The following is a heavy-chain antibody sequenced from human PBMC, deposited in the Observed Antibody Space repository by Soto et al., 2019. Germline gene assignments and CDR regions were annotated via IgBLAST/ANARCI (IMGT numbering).Heavy chain of an antibody. CDR1: GFTFSSYG. CDR2: ISYDGSNK. V-gene: IGHV3-30*18. CDR3: AKWGYGTNDPDY. J-gene: IGHJ4*02. Sequence: QVQLVESGGGVVQPGRSLRLSCAASGFTFSSYGMHWVRQAPGKGLEWVAVISYDGSNKYYADSVKGRFTISRDNSKNTLYLQMDGLRAEDTAVYYCAKWGYGTNDPDYWGQGTLVTVSS. D-gene: IGHD1-1*01.